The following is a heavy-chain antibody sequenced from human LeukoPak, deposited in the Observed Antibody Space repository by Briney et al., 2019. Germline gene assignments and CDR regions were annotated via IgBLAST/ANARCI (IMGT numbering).Heavy chain of an antibody. CDR2: ISSSSSYI. CDR1: GFTFSSYS. D-gene: IGHD3-10*01. Sequence: PGGSLRLSCAASGFTFSSYSMNWVRQAPGKGLEWVSSISSSSSYIYYADSVKGRFTISRDNAKNSLYLQMNSLRAEDTAVYYCARPGKHYYGSGGFDPWGQGTLVTVSS. V-gene: IGHV3-21*01. CDR3: ARPGKHYYGSGGFDP. J-gene: IGHJ5*02.